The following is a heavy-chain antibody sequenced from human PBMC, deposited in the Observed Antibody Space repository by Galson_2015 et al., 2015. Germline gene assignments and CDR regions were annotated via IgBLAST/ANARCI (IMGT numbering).Heavy chain of an antibody. V-gene: IGHV6-1*01. Sequence: CAISGDSVSSNSAAWNWIRQSPSRGLEWLGRTYYRSKWYNDYAVSVKSRITINPDTSKNQFSLQLNSVTPEDTAVYYCARAYYDISGYYGTFYYYGMDVWGQGTTVTVSS. J-gene: IGHJ6*02. CDR3: ARAYYDISGYYGTFYYYGMDV. D-gene: IGHD3-22*01. CDR2: TYYRSKWYN. CDR1: GDSVSSNSAA.